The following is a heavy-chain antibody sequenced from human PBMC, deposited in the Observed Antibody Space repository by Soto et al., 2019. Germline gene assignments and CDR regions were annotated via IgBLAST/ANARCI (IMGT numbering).Heavy chain of an antibody. CDR1: GGTFSSYA. CDR3: ARGHIVGATPAGGFDY. CDR2: IIPIFGTA. J-gene: IGHJ4*02. Sequence: QVQPVKSGAEVKKPGSSVKVSCKASGGTFSSYAISWVRQAPGQGLEWMGGIIPIFGTANYAQKFQGRVTITADESTSTAYMELSSLRSEDTAVYYCARGHIVGATPAGGFDYWGQGTLVTVSS. V-gene: IGHV1-69*01. D-gene: IGHD1-26*01.